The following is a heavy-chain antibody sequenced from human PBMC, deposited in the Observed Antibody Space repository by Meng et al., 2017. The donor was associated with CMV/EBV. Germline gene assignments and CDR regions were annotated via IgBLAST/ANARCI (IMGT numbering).Heavy chain of an antibody. CDR2: IYSGGST. V-gene: IGHV3-66*02. CDR1: GCTVSSNY. J-gene: IGHJ4*02. CDR3: ARDKRYCSSTSCYRNFDY. D-gene: IGHD2-2*01. Sequence: GESLKISCAASGCTVSSNYMSWVRQAPGKGLECVSVIYSGGSTYYADSVKGRFTFSRDNSKNTLYLQMNSLRAEDTAVYYCARDKRYCSSTSCYRNFDYWGQGTLVTVSS.